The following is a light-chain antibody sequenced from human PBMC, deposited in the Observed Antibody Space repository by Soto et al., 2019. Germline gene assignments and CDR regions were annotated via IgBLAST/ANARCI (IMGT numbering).Light chain of an antibody. CDR3: QQGYSTPRT. CDR1: QSISSF. V-gene: IGKV1-39*01. CDR2: ATS. J-gene: IGKJ2*02. Sequence: DIQMPQSPSSLSASVGDRVTITCRARQSISSFLYWYQQKPGKAPNLLIYATSILKRGGPSRFSGSGSVTDFTLTISSLQPEDFATYYGQQGYSTPRTFGQGTKLEIK.